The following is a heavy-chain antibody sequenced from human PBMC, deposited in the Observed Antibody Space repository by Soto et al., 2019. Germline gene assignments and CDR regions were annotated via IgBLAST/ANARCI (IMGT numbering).Heavy chain of an antibody. D-gene: IGHD6-13*01. J-gene: IGHJ3*02. V-gene: IGHV1-18*01. CDR3: ARSSCISSWSTRPAFDI. CDR2: ISAYNGNA. Sequence: GASVKVSCKASGYTFTSYGISWVRQAPGQGLEWMGWISAYNGNANYAQKLQGRVTMTTDTSTSTAYMELRSLRSDDTAVYYCARSSCISSWSTRPAFDIWGQGTMVTVSS. CDR1: GYTFTSYG.